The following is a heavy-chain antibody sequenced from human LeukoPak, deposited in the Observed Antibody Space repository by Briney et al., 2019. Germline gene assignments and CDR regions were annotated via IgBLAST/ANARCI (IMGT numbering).Heavy chain of an antibody. CDR2: IKGDGSST. CDR3: ARDIFGGHFDY. CDR1: GFPFSSYW. J-gene: IGHJ4*02. V-gene: IGHV3-74*01. Sequence: GGSLRLSCAASGFPFSSYWMHWVRQAPGKGLVWVSRIKGDGSSTSYADSVKGRFTISRDNAKNSLYLQMNSLRAEDTAVYYCARDIFGGHFDYWGQGTLVTVSS. D-gene: IGHD3-10*02.